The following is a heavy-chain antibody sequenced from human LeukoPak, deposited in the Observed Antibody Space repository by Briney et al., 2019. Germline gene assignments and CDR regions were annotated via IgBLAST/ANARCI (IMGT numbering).Heavy chain of an antibody. CDR3: TRDALQSGPWTYRFDY. J-gene: IGHJ4*02. Sequence: GGSLKLSCAASGFTFNSYWMSWVRQAPGKGLEWVANIKQDGSEKYYVDSVKGRFTISRDNAKNSLYLQMNGLRADDTALYYCTRDALQSGPWTYRFDYWGQGTLVTVSS. CDR1: GFTFNSYW. CDR2: IKQDGSEK. D-gene: IGHD3-16*02. V-gene: IGHV3-7*03.